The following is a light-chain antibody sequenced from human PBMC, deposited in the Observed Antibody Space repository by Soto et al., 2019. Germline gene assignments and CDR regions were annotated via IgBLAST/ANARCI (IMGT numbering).Light chain of an antibody. Sequence: DIQMTQYPSTLSGSIGDRVTITCRASQTISSWLAWYQQKPGKAPKLLIYKASSLESGVPSRFSGSGSGTEFTLTISSLQPEDFATYYCQQANSFPITFGQGTRLEIK. CDR2: KAS. V-gene: IGKV1-5*03. CDR3: QQANSFPIT. J-gene: IGKJ5*01. CDR1: QTISSW.